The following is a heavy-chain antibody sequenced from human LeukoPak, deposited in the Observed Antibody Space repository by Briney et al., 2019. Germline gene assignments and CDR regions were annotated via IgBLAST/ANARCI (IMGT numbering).Heavy chain of an antibody. CDR2: VSSRGTT. CDR1: GGSIKSFY. J-gene: IGHJ6*02. D-gene: IGHD3-9*01. V-gene: IGHV4-4*07. Sequence: PSETLSLTCTVSGGSIKSFYWSWIRQPAGKGLEWVGRVSSRGTTNYNPSLKSRVTVSLDTSKNQFSLKLSSVTAADTAVYYCARGRYDNLTGHLARLDVWGQGTTVIVSS. CDR3: ARGRYDNLTGHLARLDV.